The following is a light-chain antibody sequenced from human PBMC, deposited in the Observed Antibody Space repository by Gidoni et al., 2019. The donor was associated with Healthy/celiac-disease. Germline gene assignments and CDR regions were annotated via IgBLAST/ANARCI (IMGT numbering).Light chain of an antibody. V-gene: IGKV3-11*01. CDR2: DAS. J-gene: IGKJ4*01. CDR1: QRVSSY. CDR3: QQRSNWPALT. Sequence: EIVFTHSPATLSLSPGERATLSCRSSQRVSSYLAWYQQKPGQAPRLLIYDASNRATGIPARFSGSGSGTDFTLTISSLEPEDFAVYYCQQRSNWPALTFGGGTKVKIK.